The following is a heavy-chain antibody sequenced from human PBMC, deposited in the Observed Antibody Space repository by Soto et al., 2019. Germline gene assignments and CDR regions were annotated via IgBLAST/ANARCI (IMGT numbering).Heavy chain of an antibody. CDR2: INHSGST. V-gene: IGHV4-34*01. CDR3: AMTVVVPAAIQGAYNWFDP. Sequence: SETLSLTCAVYGGSFSGYYWSWIRQPPGKGLGWIGEINHSGSTNYNPSLKSRVTISVDTSKNQFSLKLSSVTAADTAVYYCAMTVVVPAAIQGAYNWFDPWGQGTLVTVSS. D-gene: IGHD2-2*02. J-gene: IGHJ5*02. CDR1: GGSFSGYY.